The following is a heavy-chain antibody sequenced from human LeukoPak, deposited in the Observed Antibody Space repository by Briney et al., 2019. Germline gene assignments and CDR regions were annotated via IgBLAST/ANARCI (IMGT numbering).Heavy chain of an antibody. CDR3: AGAGIASTYYFDY. D-gene: IGHD6-13*01. Sequence: PSQTLSLTCAISGDSVSSNSASWNWIRQSPSRGLEWLARTYYRSKGYNDYAVSVKSRISINADTSKNQFSLHLDSVTPEDTAVYFCAGAGIASTYYFDYWGRGALVTVSS. J-gene: IGHJ4*02. CDR1: GDSVSSNSAS. V-gene: IGHV6-1*01. CDR2: TYYRSKGYN.